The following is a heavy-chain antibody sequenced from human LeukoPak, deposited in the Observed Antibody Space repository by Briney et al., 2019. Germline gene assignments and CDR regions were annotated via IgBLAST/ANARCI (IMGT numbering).Heavy chain of an antibody. Sequence: GGSLRLSCAASGFTFNIYSMNWVRQAPGKGLEWVSSISGTSNYIYYADSVKGRFTISRDNSKNTLYLQMSSLRAEDTAVYYCAKSLGTSGNYYFDLWGQGTLVTVSS. D-gene: IGHD3-10*01. CDR2: ISGTSNYI. CDR3: AKSLGTSGNYYFDL. V-gene: IGHV3-21*04. J-gene: IGHJ4*02. CDR1: GFTFNIYS.